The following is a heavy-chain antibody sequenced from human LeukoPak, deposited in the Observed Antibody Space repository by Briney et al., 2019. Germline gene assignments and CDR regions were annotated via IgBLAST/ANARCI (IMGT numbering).Heavy chain of an antibody. J-gene: IGHJ3*01. Sequence: GGSLRLSCAASGFSFTTYWMGWVRQAPGKGLEWVSIISGSGDTTHYTDSVKGRFTISRDNAKSLMYLQLNSLRAGDTALYFCARGGKKNGGDSFHLWGPGTMVTVAS. CDR3: ARGGKKNGGDSFHL. CDR1: GFSFTTYW. CDR2: ISGSGDTT. V-gene: IGHV3-23*01. D-gene: IGHD3-10*01.